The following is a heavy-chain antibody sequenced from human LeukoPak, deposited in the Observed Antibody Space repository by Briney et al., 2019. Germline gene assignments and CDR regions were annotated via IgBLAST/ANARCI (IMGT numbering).Heavy chain of an antibody. D-gene: IGHD3-3*01. V-gene: IGHV1-24*01. CDR1: GYTLTELS. CDR3: ATLQFTIFGVVPDFDY. Sequence: GASVKVSCKVSGYTLTELSMHWARQAPGKGLEWMGGFDPEDGETIYAQKFQGRVTMTEDTSTDTTYMELSSLRSEDTAVYYCATLQFTIFGVVPDFDYWGQGTLVTVSS. J-gene: IGHJ4*02. CDR2: FDPEDGET.